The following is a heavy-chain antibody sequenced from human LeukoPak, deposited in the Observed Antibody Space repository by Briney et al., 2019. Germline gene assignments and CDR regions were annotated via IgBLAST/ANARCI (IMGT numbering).Heavy chain of an antibody. D-gene: IGHD6-13*01. CDR1: GYTFTSYG. CDR3: ARRGAAGTTGSGWFDP. J-gene: IGHJ5*02. Sequence: GASVKVSCTASGYTFTSYGISWVRQAPGQGLEWMGRINPNSGGTNYAQKFQGRVTMTRDTSISTAYMELSRLRSDDTAVYYCARRGAAGTTGSGWFDPWGQGTLVTVSS. V-gene: IGHV1-2*06. CDR2: INPNSGGT.